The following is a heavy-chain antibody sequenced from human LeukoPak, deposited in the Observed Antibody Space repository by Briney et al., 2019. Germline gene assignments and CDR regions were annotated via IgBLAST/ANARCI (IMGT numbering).Heavy chain of an antibody. CDR1: GGSISSYN. J-gene: IGHJ4*02. CDR2: IDYSGRT. Sequence: SETLSLTCNVSGGSISSYNWSWIRQPPGKGLEWIGYIDYSGRTNYNPSLKSRVTISVDTSKNQVSLNLSSVTAADTAVYYCVRGGHYYDSSGYYSLDYWGQGTLVTVSS. D-gene: IGHD3-22*01. V-gene: IGHV4-59*01. CDR3: VRGGHYYDSSGYYSLDY.